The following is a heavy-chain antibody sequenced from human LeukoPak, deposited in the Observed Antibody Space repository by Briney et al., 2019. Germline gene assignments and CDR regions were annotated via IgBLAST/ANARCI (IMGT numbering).Heavy chain of an antibody. CDR3: ARVANYYYHYMDV. CDR1: GGSISSSSYY. J-gene: IGHJ6*03. Sequence: SETLSLTCTVSGGSISSSSYYWGWIRQPPGKGLEWIGSMYYSGNTYYNPSLKSRVTISVDTSKNQFSLKLSSVTAADTAVYYCARVANYYYHYMDVWGKGTTVTVSS. D-gene: IGHD2-21*01. CDR2: MYYSGNT. V-gene: IGHV4-39*07.